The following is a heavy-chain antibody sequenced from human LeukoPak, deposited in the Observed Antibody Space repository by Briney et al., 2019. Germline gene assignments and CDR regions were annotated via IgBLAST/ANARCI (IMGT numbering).Heavy chain of an antibody. CDR2: ITNNRGNT. CDR3: VIVRLYFVSSGSVY. Sequence: PGGSLRLSCSAYGFTFSSYTIHWVRQAPGKGLEFDSPITNNRGNTYYADSVKGRFTIFRDNSKDTGYLQMGGLRAEDRAVYGCVIVRLYFVSSGSVYFGQGTRVTVSA. V-gene: IGHV3-64D*06. J-gene: IGHJ4*02. CDR1: GFTFSSYT. D-gene: IGHD3-9*01.